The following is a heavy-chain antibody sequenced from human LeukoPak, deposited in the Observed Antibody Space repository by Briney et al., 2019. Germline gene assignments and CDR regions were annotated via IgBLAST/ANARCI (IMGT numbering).Heavy chain of an antibody. CDR3: ARARGDGYQWYFDL. CDR2: IKQDGSEK. V-gene: IGHV3-7*01. Sequence: PGGSLRLSCAASGFTFSSYWMNWVRQAPGKGLEWVANIKQDGSEKNYVDFVKGGFTISRENAKKSLDVQMNSLRAEDTAVYYCARARGDGYQWYFDLWGRGTLVTVSS. J-gene: IGHJ2*01. CDR1: GFTFSSYW. D-gene: IGHD5-24*01.